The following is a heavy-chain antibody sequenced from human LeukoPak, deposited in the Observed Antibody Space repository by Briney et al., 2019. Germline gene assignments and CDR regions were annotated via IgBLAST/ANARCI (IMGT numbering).Heavy chain of an antibody. J-gene: IGHJ5*02. Sequence: SVKVSCKASGATFSSYAISWVRQAPGQGLKWMGGIIPIFGTANYAQKFQGRVTITTDESTSTAYIELSSLRSEDTAVYYCARDVREGVEWLLINNWFDPWGQGTLVTVSS. CDR3: ARDVREGVEWLLINNWFDP. D-gene: IGHD3-3*01. CDR2: IIPIFGTA. CDR1: GATFSSYA. V-gene: IGHV1-69*05.